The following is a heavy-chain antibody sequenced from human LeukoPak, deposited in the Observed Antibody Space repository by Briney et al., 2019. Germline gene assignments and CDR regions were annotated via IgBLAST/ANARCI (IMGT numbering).Heavy chain of an antibody. V-gene: IGHV3-21*01. Sequence: GGSLRLSCAASGFTFSSYIMNWVRQAPGKGLGWVSSISSSSSYIYYADSVKGRFTISRDNARNSLYLQVNSLRAEDTAVYYCARDGQDYYDSSGYLHYWGQGTLVTVSS. CDR1: GFTFSSYI. CDR2: ISSSSSYI. CDR3: ARDGQDYYDSSGYLHY. J-gene: IGHJ4*02. D-gene: IGHD3-22*01.